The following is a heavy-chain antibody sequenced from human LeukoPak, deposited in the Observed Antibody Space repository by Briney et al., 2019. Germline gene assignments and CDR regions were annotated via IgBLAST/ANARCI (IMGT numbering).Heavy chain of an antibody. D-gene: IGHD6-13*01. V-gene: IGHV5-51*01. CDR2: IYPGDSDT. CDR3: ARHATNIAAAGRNWFDP. J-gene: IGHJ5*02. CDR1: GYSFTSYW. Sequence: GESLKISCKGSGYSFTSYWIGWVRQMPGKGLEWMGIIYPGDSDTRYSPSFQGQVTISADKSISTAYLQWSSLKASDTAMYYCARHATNIAAAGRNWFDPWGQGTLVTVSS.